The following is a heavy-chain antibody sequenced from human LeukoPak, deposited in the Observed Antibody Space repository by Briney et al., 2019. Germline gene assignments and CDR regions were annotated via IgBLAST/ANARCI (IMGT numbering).Heavy chain of an antibody. CDR2: IIPILGIA. CDR3: ARGKVVTAGQFGY. Sequence: VASVKVSCKASGGTFSSYAISWVRQAPGQGLEWMGRIIPILGIANYAQKFQGRVTITADKSTSTRYMELSSLRSEDTAVYYCARGKVVTAGQFGYWGQGTLVTGFS. V-gene: IGHV1-69*04. J-gene: IGHJ4*02. D-gene: IGHD2-21*02. CDR1: GGTFSSYA.